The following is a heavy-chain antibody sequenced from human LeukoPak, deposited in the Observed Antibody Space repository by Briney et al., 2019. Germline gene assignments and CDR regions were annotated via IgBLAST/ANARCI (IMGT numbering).Heavy chain of an antibody. CDR3: ARGRRQLVRHDAFDI. V-gene: IGHV4-61*02. CDR2: IYTSGST. J-gene: IGHJ3*02. Sequence: PSETLSLTCTVSGGSISSGSYYWSWIRQPAGKGLEWIGRIYTSGSTNYNPSLKSRVTISVDTSKNQFSLKLSSVTAADTAVYYCARGRRQLVRHDAFDIWGQGTMVTVSS. D-gene: IGHD6-6*01. CDR1: GGSISSGSYY.